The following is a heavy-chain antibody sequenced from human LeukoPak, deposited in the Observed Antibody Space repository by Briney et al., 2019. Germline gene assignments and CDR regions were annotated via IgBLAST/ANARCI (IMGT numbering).Heavy chain of an antibody. D-gene: IGHD5-12*01. Sequence: ASVNVSYKDSGYTFTRYGISWVRQAPRQGLEWMGWISAYNGNTNYAQRLQGRVTMTTDTSTSTAYMELRSLRSDDTAVYYCARATPERGGYDYGPTDEYGMDVWGQGTTVTVSS. J-gene: IGHJ6*02. V-gene: IGHV1-18*01. CDR1: GYTFTRYG. CDR3: ARATPERGGYDYGPTDEYGMDV. CDR2: ISAYNGNT.